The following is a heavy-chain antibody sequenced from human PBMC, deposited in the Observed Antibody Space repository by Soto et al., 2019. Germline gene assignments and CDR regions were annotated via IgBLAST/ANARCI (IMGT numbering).Heavy chain of an antibody. CDR3: ASSPGGGYYDSSGYLEYFDL. V-gene: IGHV3-7*01. CDR2: IKQDGSEK. CDR1: GFTFSSYL. J-gene: IGHJ2*01. Sequence: PGGSLRRSCAASGFTFSSYLMSWVRQAPGKGLEWVANIKQDGSEKYYVDSVKGRFTISRDNAKNSLYLQMNSLRAEDTAVYYCASSPGGGYYDSSGYLEYFDLWGRGTLVTVSS. D-gene: IGHD3-22*01.